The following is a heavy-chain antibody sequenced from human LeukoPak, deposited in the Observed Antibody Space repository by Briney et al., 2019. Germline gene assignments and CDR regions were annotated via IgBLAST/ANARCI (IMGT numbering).Heavy chain of an antibody. J-gene: IGHJ4*02. D-gene: IGHD2-2*02. CDR2: IKPDGSDK. Sequence: GGSLRLACVASGVSFSSYWMSWVRQAPGKGREWVANIKPDGSDKDYVDSVKGRFTISRDNAKNSLYLQMNSLRAEDTAVYYCASQSYSLFDYWGQGTLVTVSS. CDR1: GVSFSSYW. CDR3: ASQSYSLFDY. V-gene: IGHV3-7*03.